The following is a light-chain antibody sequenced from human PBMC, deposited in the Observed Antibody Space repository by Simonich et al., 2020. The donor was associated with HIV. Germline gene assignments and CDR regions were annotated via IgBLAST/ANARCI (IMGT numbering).Light chain of an antibody. CDR3: SSYAGSNNFGV. CDR2: DVS. Sequence: QSALTQPASVSGSPGQSITISCTGTSSDVGGYNYVSWYQQHPGKAPKLMIYDVSKRPSGVSNRFSGSKSDNTASLTVSGLQAEDEADYYCSSYAGSNNFGVFGGGTQLTVL. CDR1: SSDVGGYNY. J-gene: IGLJ7*01. V-gene: IGLV2-8*01.